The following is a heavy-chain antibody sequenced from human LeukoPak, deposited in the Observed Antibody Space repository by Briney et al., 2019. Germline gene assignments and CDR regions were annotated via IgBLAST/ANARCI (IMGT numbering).Heavy chain of an antibody. CDR2: IYNSGST. V-gene: IGHV4-59*01. CDR3: ARSRVVGATTPFDY. Sequence: SETLSLTCTVSGGSISGYYWSWIRQPPGRGLEWIGYIYNSGSTNHNPSLKSRVAISVDTSKNQFSLKLSSVTAADTAVYYCARSRVVGATTPFDYWGQGTLVTVSS. CDR1: GGSISGYY. J-gene: IGHJ4*02. D-gene: IGHD1-26*01.